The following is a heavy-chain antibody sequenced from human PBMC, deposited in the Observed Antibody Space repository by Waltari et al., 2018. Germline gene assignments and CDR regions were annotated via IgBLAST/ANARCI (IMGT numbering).Heavy chain of an antibody. CDR2: IIPIFGTA. CDR1: GGTFSSYA. CDR3: ARGSKGITMVRGVINWFDP. Sequence: QVQLVQSGAEVKKPGSSVKVSCKASGGTFSSYAISWVRQAPGQGLEWMGGIIPIFGTANYAQKFQGRVTITADESTSTAYMELSSLRSEDTVVYYCARGSKGITMVRGVINWFDPWGQGTLVTVSS. V-gene: IGHV1-69*01. J-gene: IGHJ5*02. D-gene: IGHD3-10*01.